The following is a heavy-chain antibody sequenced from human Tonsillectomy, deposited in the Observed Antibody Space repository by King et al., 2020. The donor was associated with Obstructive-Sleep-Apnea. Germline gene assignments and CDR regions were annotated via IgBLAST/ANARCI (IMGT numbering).Heavy chain of an antibody. CDR1: GGSISSGGYS. J-gene: IGHJ4*02. D-gene: IGHD2-21*02. Sequence: VQLQESGPGLVKPSQTLSLTCTVSGGSISSGGYSWNWIRQHPGKGLEWIGYIYYSGSTYYNPSLKSRVTISIDTSKNQFSLTVSSVTAADTAVYHCARDRPKDCGGDCGYFDYWGQGTLVTVSS. CDR2: IYYSGST. V-gene: IGHV4-31*03. CDR3: ARDRPKDCGGDCGYFDY.